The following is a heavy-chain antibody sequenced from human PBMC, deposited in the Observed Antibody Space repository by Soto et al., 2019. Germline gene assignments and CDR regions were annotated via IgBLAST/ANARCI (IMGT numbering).Heavy chain of an antibody. CDR2: INPSGGST. Sequence: ASVKVSCKASGYTFTSYYMHWVRQAPGQGLEWMGIINPSGGSTSYAQKFQGRVTMTGDTSTSTVYMELSSLRSEDTAVYYCASDTLFNSDRRRTDAFDIWGQGTMVTVSS. J-gene: IGHJ3*02. CDR1: GYTFTSYY. V-gene: IGHV1-46*03. D-gene: IGHD2-21*01. CDR3: ASDTLFNSDRRRTDAFDI.